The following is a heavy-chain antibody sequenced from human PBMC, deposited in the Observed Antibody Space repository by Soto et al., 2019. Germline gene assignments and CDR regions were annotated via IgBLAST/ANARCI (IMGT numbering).Heavy chain of an antibody. Sequence: GGSLRLSCAASGFTFSSYGMHWVRQAPGKGLEWVAVIWYDGSNKYYADSVKGRFTISRDNSKNTLYLQMNSLRAEDTAVYYCARDRNIPYKPRYYFDYWGQGTLVTVSS. CDR3: ARDRNIPYKPRYYFDY. V-gene: IGHV3-33*01. J-gene: IGHJ4*02. CDR2: IWYDGSNK. D-gene: IGHD1-1*01. CDR1: GFTFSSYG.